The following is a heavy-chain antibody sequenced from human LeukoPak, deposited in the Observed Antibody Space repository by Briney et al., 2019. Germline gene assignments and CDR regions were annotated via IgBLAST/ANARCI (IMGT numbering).Heavy chain of an antibody. CDR1: GDSVSSNSAA. CDR2: TYYRSKWYN. J-gene: IGHJ4*02. D-gene: IGHD3-22*01. Sequence: SQTLSLTCAISGDSVSSNSAARDWIRQSTSRGLEWLGRTYYRSKWYNDYAVSVKSRITINPDTSKNHFSLQLSSVPPEDTAVYYCARESSGYSASFAPFDYWGQGTLVTVSS. V-gene: IGHV6-1*01. CDR3: ARESSGYSASFAPFDY.